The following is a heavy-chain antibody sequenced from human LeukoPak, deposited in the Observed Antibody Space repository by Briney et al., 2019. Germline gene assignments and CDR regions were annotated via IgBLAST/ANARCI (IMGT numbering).Heavy chain of an antibody. CDR2: IYYSGST. J-gene: IGHJ6*03. V-gene: IGHV4-59*01. CDR3: ARGDGYNSYYYYMDV. D-gene: IGHD5-24*01. CDR1: RGSISSYY. Sequence: SETLSLTCTVSRGSISSYYWTWIRQPPGKGLEWIGYIYYSGSTNYNPPLKSRVTISLDTSKNQFSLKLSSVTAADTAVYYCARGDGYNSYYYYMDVWGKGTTVTVSS.